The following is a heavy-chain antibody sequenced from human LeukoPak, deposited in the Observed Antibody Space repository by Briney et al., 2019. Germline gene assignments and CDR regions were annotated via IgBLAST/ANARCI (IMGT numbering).Heavy chain of an antibody. J-gene: IGHJ3*02. Sequence: SETLSLTCTVSGYSISSGYYWGWIRQPPGKGLEWTGSIDHSGSTYYNPSLKSRITISVDTSKNQFSLKLSSVTAADTAVYYCAREDADAFDIWGQGTMVTVSS. CDR2: IDHSGST. CDR1: GYSISSGYY. CDR3: AREDADAFDI. V-gene: IGHV4-38-2*02.